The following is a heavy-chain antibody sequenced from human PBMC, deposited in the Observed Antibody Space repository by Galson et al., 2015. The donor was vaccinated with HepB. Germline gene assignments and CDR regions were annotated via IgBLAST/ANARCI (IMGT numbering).Heavy chain of an antibody. V-gene: IGHV1-18*04. CDR3: ARDPTTYGDYEGGMDV. Sequence: SVKVSCKASGYTFTSYGISWVRQAPGQGLEWMGWISAYNGNTNYAQKLQGRVTMTTDTSTSTAYMELRSLRSDDTAVYYCARDPTTYGDYEGGMDVWGQGTTVTVSS. D-gene: IGHD4-17*01. CDR1: GYTFTSYG. J-gene: IGHJ6*02. CDR2: ISAYNGNT.